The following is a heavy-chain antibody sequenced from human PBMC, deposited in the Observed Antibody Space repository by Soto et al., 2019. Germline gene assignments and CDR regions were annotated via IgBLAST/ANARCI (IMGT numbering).Heavy chain of an antibody. CDR3: AKDIVVLVAATPSDAFDI. J-gene: IGHJ3*02. CDR1: GFTFSSYA. D-gene: IGHD2-15*01. Sequence: EVQLLESGGGLVQPGGSLRLSCAASGFTFSSYAMSWVRQAPGKGLEWVSAISGSGGSTYYADSVKGRFTISRDNSKNTLYLQMNSLRAEDTAVYYCAKDIVVLVAATPSDAFDIWGQGTMVTVSS. CDR2: ISGSGGST. V-gene: IGHV3-23*01.